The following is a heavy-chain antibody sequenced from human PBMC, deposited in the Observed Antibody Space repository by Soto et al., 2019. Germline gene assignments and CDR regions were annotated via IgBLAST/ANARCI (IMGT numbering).Heavy chain of an antibody. V-gene: IGHV1-58*01. D-gene: IGHD3-22*01. Sequence: ASVKVSCKASGFTFTSSAVQWVRQARGQRLEWIGWIVVGSGNTNYAQKFQERVTITRDMSTSTAYMELSSLRSEDTAVYYCAARNDSSDYYYYYGMDVWGQGTTVTVSS. CDR3: AARNDSSDYYYYYGMDV. CDR1: GFTFTSSA. J-gene: IGHJ6*02. CDR2: IVVGSGNT.